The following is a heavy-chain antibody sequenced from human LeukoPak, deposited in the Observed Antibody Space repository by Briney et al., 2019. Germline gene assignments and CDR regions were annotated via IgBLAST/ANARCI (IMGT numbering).Heavy chain of an antibody. V-gene: IGHV3-53*01. D-gene: IGHD2-15*01. CDR2: IYSGGST. Sequence: PGGSLRLSCAASGFTVSSNYMSWVRQAPGKGLEWVSVIYSGGSTYYADSVKGRFTISRDNSKNTLYLQMNSLRAEDTAVYYCARGFSGAHYYFDYWGQGTLVTVSS. CDR1: GFTVSSNY. J-gene: IGHJ4*02. CDR3: ARGFSGAHYYFDY.